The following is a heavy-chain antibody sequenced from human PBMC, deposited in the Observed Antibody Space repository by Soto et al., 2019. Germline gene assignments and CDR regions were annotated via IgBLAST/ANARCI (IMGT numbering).Heavy chain of an antibody. D-gene: IGHD6-13*01. Sequence: GGSLRLSCEASGFTFSGFDMHWVRQPTGKGLEWVSSIGTAGDTYYAVSVKGRFTISRDNAKNSLSLQMNSLRAGDMAVYFCAKSQEIGTHFFDSWGQGTLVTVSS. J-gene: IGHJ4*02. CDR3: AKSQEIGTHFFDS. V-gene: IGHV3-13*01. CDR2: IGTAGDT. CDR1: GFTFSGFD.